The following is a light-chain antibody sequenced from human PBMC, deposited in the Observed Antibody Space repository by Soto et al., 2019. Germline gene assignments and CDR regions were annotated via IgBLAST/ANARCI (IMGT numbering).Light chain of an antibody. CDR1: QSVSSSY. Sequence: VMTQSPDSLAVSPGERATLSCRASQSVSSSYLAWYQQKPGQPPRLLIYGASSRATGIPDRFSGSGSGTDFTLTISRLEPEDFAVFYCQHYDSLPITFGQGTQLEIK. CDR3: QHYDSLPIT. V-gene: IGKV3-20*01. J-gene: IGKJ5*01. CDR2: GAS.